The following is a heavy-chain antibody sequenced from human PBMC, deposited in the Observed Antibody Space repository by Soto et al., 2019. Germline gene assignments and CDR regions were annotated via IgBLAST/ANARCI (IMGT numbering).Heavy chain of an antibody. CDR2: INHSGST. D-gene: IGHD6-13*01. V-gene: IGHV4-34*01. CDR3: ASLSIAAAGTRYYYYGMDV. J-gene: IGHJ6*02. Sequence: SXTLSLTCAVYGGSLSGYYWSWIRQPPVNGLEWIGEINHSGSTNYNPSLKSRVTISVDTSKNQFSLKLSSVTAADTAVYYCASLSIAAAGTRYYYYGMDVWGQGTTVTVSS. CDR1: GGSLSGYY.